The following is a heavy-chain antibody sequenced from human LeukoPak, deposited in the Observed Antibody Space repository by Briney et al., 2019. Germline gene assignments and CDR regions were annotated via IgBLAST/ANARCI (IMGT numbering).Heavy chain of an antibody. Sequence: GGSLRLACAASGLTFRSYWMNWVRQAPGKGLEWVSYISSSSSTIYYADSVKGRFTISRDNAKNSLYLQMNSLRAEDTAVYYCARDTRSTSGYYAQWGQGTLVTVSS. V-gene: IGHV3-48*04. J-gene: IGHJ4*02. CDR1: GLTFRSYW. CDR2: ISSSSSTI. CDR3: ARDTRSTSGYYAQ. D-gene: IGHD3-22*01.